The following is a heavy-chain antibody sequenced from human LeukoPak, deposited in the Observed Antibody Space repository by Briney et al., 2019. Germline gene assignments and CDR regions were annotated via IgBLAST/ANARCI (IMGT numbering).Heavy chain of an antibody. CDR3: SRDGSSSGATYYYYYMDI. V-gene: IGHV3-48*03. Sequence: GGSLRLSCAASGFTFSSYEMNWVRQAPGKGLEWVSYISGSGSTIYYADSVKGRFTISRDNAKNSLYLQLNSLRAEDAAVYYCSRDGSSSGATYYYYYMDIWGKGTTVTVS. D-gene: IGHD6-13*01. CDR2: ISGSGSTI. CDR1: GFTFSSYE. J-gene: IGHJ6*03.